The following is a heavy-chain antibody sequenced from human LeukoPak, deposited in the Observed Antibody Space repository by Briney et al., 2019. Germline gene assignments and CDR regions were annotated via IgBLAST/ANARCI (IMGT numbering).Heavy chain of an antibody. CDR2: IYYSGST. J-gene: IGHJ6*03. CDR3: ARLPVTNYYYYMDV. D-gene: IGHD4-17*01. Sequence: SETLSLTCTVSGGSISSYHWSWIRQPPGKGLEWIGYIYYSGSTNYNPSLKSRVTISVDTSKNQFSLKLSSVTAADTAVYYCARLPVTNYYYYMDVWGKGTTVTVSS. CDR1: GGSISSYH. V-gene: IGHV4-59*01.